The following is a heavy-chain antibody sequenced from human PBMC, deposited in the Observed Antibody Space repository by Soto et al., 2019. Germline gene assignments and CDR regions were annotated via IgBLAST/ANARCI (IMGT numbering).Heavy chain of an antibody. Sequence: EVQLLESGGGSVQPGGSLGLSCASSGITFCNYDMSWGRQAGGKGLEWVSAITGSGDNTYYADSVKGRFTISRDNSKNTLYLQMDALRAEDTAVYYCTKDEGVYTGYANFDFWGQGTLVTVSS. CDR3: TKDEGVYTGYANFDF. CDR2: ITGSGDNT. D-gene: IGHD5-12*01. CDR1: GITFCNYD. V-gene: IGHV3-23*01. J-gene: IGHJ4*02.